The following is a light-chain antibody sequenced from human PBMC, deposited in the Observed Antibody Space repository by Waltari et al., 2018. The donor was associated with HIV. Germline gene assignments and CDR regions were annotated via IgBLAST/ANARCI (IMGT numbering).Light chain of an antibody. V-gene: IGLV1-51*01. CDR1: TSNIGNDY. J-gene: IGLJ3*02. CDR3: GTWDRSLCAAV. CDR2: DNN. Sequence: QSVLTQPPSVSAAPGQKVTISCSGSTSNIGNDYVSWYQHVPGAAPRLLIYDNNKRPSGIPDRFSGSRSGTSATLGITGLQTGDEAHYYCGTWDRSLCAAVFGGGTKLTVL.